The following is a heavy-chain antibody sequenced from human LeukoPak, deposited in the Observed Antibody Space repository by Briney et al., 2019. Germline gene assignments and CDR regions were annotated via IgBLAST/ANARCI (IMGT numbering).Heavy chain of an antibody. D-gene: IGHD3-9*01. CDR3: ARGEAYYDILTGYSLLYYFDY. J-gene: IGHJ4*02. V-gene: IGHV3-66*01. Sequence: PGGSLRLSCAASGLTFDDYGMSWVRQAPGKGLEWVSLIYSGGTTYYADSVKGRFTISRDNAKNSLYLQMNSLRAEDTAVYYCARGEAYYDILTGYSLLYYFDYWGQGTLVTVSS. CDR2: IYSGGTT. CDR1: GLTFDDYG.